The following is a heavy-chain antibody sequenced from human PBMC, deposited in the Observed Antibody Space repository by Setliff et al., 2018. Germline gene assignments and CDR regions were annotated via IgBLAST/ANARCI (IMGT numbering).Heavy chain of an antibody. D-gene: IGHD2-15*01. CDR1: GYTFTDHY. Sequence: GASVKVSCKASGYTFTDHYIHWVRQAPGQGLEWMGWISAQDGNTIYAQNFQGRVTMTTDTSTSTAYMELRSLRSDDTAVYYCARAQGYCNGGRCYGYYYYFYMDVWGRGTTVTVSS. CDR2: ISAQDGNT. CDR3: ARAQGYCNGGRCYGYYYYFYMDV. J-gene: IGHJ6*03. V-gene: IGHV1-18*04.